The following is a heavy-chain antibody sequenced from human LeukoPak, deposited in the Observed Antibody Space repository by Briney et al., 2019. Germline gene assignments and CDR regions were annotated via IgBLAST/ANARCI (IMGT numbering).Heavy chain of an antibody. Sequence: PSETLSLTCAVYGGSFSGYYWSWIRQPPGKGLEWIGSIYYSGSTYYNPSLKSRVTISVDTSKNQFSLKLSSVTAADTAVYYCARVGYDSLNYWGQGTLVTVSS. V-gene: IGHV4-34*01. J-gene: IGHJ4*02. D-gene: IGHD3-22*01. CDR2: IYYSGST. CDR1: GGSFSGYY. CDR3: ARVGYDSLNY.